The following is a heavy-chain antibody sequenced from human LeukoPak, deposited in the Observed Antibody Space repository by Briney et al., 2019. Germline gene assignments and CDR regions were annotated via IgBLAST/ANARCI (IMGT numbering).Heavy chain of an antibody. D-gene: IGHD1-26*01. CDR3: ARAYSGSYDFDY. CDR1: GYTLTELS. V-gene: IGHV1-24*01. Sequence: ASVKVSCKVSGYTLTELSMHWVRQAPGKWLEWMGGFDPEDGETIYAQKFQGRVTMTEDTSTDTAYMELSSLRSEDTAVYYCARAYSGSYDFDYWGQGTLVTVSS. CDR2: FDPEDGET. J-gene: IGHJ4*02.